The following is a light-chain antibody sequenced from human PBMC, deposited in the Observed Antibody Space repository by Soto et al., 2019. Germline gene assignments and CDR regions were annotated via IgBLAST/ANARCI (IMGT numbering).Light chain of an antibody. V-gene: IGLV1-47*01. CDR2: RNN. J-gene: IGLJ1*01. CDR3: AAWDDSLNGDG. CDR1: SSNIGSNY. Sequence: QSVLTQPPSASGTPGQRVTISCSGSSSNIGSNYVYWYQQLPETAPKLLIYRNNQRPSGVPDRFSGSKSGTSASLAISGLRSEDEADYYCAAWDDSLNGDGFGTGTKVTVL.